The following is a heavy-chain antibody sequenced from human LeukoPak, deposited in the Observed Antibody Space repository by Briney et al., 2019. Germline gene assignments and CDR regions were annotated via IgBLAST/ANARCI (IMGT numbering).Heavy chain of an antibody. CDR3: AKATVDIIPGDAFDI. CDR2: ISDSGGST. J-gene: IGHJ3*02. Sequence: GSLRLSCAASGFTFNSYAMSWVRQAPWERLQWVSGISDSGGSTYYADSVKGRFTISRDNSKNTLYLQMNSLRAEDTAVYYCAKATVDIIPGDAFDIWGQGTMVTVSS. D-gene: IGHD5-12*01. CDR1: GFTFNSYA. V-gene: IGHV3-23*01.